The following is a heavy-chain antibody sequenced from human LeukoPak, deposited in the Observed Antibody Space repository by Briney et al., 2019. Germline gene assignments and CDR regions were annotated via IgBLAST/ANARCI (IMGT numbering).Heavy chain of an antibody. CDR1: GFTVSSNY. CDR2: IYGGGST. V-gene: IGHV3-53*01. Sequence: GGSLRLSCAASGFTVSSNYMNWVRQAPGKGLEWVSNIYGGGSTYYADSVKGRFTISRDNSKSTLYLQMNSLRAEDTAVYYCARELRSVTYRSYYFDYWGQGTLVTVSS. J-gene: IGHJ4*02. D-gene: IGHD2-21*02. CDR3: ARELRSVTYRSYYFDY.